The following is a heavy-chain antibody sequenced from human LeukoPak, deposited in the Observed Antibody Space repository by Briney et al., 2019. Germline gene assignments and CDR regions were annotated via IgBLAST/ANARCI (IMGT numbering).Heavy chain of an antibody. V-gene: IGHV3-48*01. CDR2: ISSSSNTI. J-gene: IGHJ4*02. Sequence: GGSLRLSCAASGFTFSSFSMNWVRQAPGKGLEWASYISSSSNTIYYADSVKGRFTISRDNANNSLYLQMNSLRAEDTAVYYCARDGFDFWSGYPTTVDYWGQGRLVTVSS. D-gene: IGHD3-3*01. CDR1: GFTFSSFS. CDR3: ARDGFDFWSGYPTTVDY.